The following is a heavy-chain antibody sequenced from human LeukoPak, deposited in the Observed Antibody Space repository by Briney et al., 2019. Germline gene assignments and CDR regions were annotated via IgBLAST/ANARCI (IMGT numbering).Heavy chain of an antibody. CDR2: ISGSGGST. CDR1: GFTFRDYA. D-gene: IGHD2-2*01. CDR3: AKVGVVVPAATEFDY. J-gene: IGHJ4*02. Sequence: PGGSLRLSCVASGFTFRDYAMNWVRQAPGKGLEWVSAISGSGGSTYYADSVKGRFTISRDNSKNTLYLQMNSLRAEDTAVYYCAKVGVVVPAATEFDYWGQGTLVTVSS. V-gene: IGHV3-23*01.